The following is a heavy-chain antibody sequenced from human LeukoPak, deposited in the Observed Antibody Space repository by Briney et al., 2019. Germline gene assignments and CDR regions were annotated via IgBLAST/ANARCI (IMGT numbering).Heavy chain of an antibody. D-gene: IGHD3-10*01. CDR1: GFTFSDYG. V-gene: IGHV3-23*01. J-gene: IGHJ6*02. CDR2: ISGSGGST. CDR3: HSVRGVIIHYYYGMDV. Sequence: GGSLRLSCAASGFTFSDYGMSWVRQGPGKGLEWVSAISGSGGSTYYADSVKGRFTISRDNSKNTLYLQMNSLRAEDTAVCYCHSVRGVIIHYYYGMDVWGQGTTVTVSS.